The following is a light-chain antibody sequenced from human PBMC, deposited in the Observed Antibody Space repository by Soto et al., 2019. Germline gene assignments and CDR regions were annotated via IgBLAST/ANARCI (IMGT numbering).Light chain of an antibody. CDR3: QQRGNRPPWT. J-gene: IGKJ1*01. CDR2: DAS. Sequence: EIVLTQSPATLSLSPGERATLSCRASQSVSSYLAWYQQKRGQAPRLLIYDASNRATGIPARFSGSGSGTDFTLTISSLEPEDFAVYYCQQRGNRPPWTFGQGTKVDIK. CDR1: QSVSSY. V-gene: IGKV3-11*01.